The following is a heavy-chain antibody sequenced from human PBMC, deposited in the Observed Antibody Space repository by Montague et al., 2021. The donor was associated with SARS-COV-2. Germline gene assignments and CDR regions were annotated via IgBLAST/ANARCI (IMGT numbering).Heavy chain of an antibody. V-gene: IGHV4-59*01. D-gene: IGHD7-27*01. CDR1: GGSISTYY. CDR2: IYYSGNI. Sequence: SETLSLTCTVSGGSISTYYWSWIRQPPGKGLEWIGYIYYSGNIKYNPSLNSRVTISVDASKSQFSLKLTSVTAADTAVYYCARASSTWGRGWYFELWGRGTLVTVSS. CDR3: ARASSTWGRGWYFEL. J-gene: IGHJ2*01.